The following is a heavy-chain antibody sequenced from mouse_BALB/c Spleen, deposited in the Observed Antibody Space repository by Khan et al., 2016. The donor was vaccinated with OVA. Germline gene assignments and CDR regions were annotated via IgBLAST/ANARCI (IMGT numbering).Heavy chain of an antibody. CDR1: GFSLTSYA. V-gene: IGHV2-6-2*01. CDR2: IWSDGST. CDR3: ARHQFPLSMDS. J-gene: IGHJ4*01. Sequence: QVQLKQSGPDLVAPSQSLSITCTVSGFSLTSYAIHWVRQPPGKGLEWLVVIWSDGSTTYNSALKSRLSISKDNSKSQVSLKINSLQTDDTAMYYCARHQFPLSMDSWGQGTSVTVSS.